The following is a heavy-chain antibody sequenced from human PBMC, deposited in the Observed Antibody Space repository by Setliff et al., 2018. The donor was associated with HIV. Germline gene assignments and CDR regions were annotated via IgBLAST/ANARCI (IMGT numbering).Heavy chain of an antibody. CDR3: ARAAAGNTGPFDL. J-gene: IGHJ4*02. CDR1: GDSVSSRTYY. V-gene: IGHV4-61*02. CDR2: VSSRGDT. D-gene: IGHD4-17*01. Sequence: SETLSLTCTVSGDSVSSRTYYWSWIRQPAGKGLEWIGRVSSRGDTNYNPSLKSRVTMSVDTSKNQFSLKLTSVTASDTAVYYCARAAAGNTGPFDLWGQGSPVTVSS.